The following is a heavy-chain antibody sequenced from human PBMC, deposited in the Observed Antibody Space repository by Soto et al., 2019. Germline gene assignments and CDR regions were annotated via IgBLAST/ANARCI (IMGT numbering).Heavy chain of an antibody. Sequence: SETLSLTCTVSGGSISSSSYYWGWIRQPPGKGLEWIGSIYYSGSTYYNPSLKSRVTISVDTSKNQFSLKLSSVTAADTAVYYCARQADSYYYYYYLDVWGKGTTVTVSS. D-gene: IGHD6-25*01. CDR1: GGSISSSSYY. J-gene: IGHJ6*03. V-gene: IGHV4-39*01. CDR2: IYYSGST. CDR3: ARQADSYYYYYYLDV.